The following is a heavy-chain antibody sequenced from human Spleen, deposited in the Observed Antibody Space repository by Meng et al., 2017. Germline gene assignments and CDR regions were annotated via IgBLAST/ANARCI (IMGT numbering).Heavy chain of an antibody. D-gene: IGHD3-10*01. V-gene: IGHV1-2*06. Sequence: ASVKVSCKPSGYNFPDYYIHWVRRAPGQGLEWMGRINPKSGDTHYAQKFQARVTMTGDTSISTAYMELSGLRSDDTAVYYCARDVGNFGELPSIWFDPWGQGTLVTVSS. CDR3: ARDVGNFGELPSIWFDP. CDR1: GYNFPDYY. CDR2: INPKSGDT. J-gene: IGHJ5*02.